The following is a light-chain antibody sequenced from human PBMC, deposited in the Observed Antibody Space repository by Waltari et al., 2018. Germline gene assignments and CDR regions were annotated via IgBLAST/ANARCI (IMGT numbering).Light chain of an antibody. V-gene: IGKV1-5*03. CDR3: QQYNHYWT. CDR1: QSISTW. CDR2: KGS. Sequence: DFQMTQSPSTLSASVGDRVTITCRASQSISTWLAWYQQKPGKAPKILIYKGSTLESGVPSSFSGSGFGTEFTLTISSLQPDDFATYYCQQYNHYWTFGQGTKVELK. J-gene: IGKJ1*01.